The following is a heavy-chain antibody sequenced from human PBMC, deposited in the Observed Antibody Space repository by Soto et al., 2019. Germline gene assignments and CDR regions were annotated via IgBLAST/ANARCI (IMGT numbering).Heavy chain of an antibody. CDR1: GGSISSHY. Sequence: SETLSLTCTVSGGSISSHYWSWVRQAPGKGLEGIGHIYYRGSTSYNPPLRSRSTISMYTSNNQSPLQLHSVTNADTAVYYCARDGREASGMDVWGQGTKVTVSS. V-gene: IGHV4-59*11. J-gene: IGHJ6*02. CDR2: IYYRGST. D-gene: IGHD1-26*01. CDR3: ARDGREASGMDV.